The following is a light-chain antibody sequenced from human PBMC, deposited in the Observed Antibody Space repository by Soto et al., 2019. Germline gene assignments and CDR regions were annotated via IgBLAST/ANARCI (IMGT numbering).Light chain of an antibody. CDR3: HLETSLPPWT. J-gene: IGKJ1*01. Sequence: DIQLTQSPSSLSASVGDRVTITCRASQRINTYMNWYQHKPGKAPNLLIYAASSLQSGVPSRFSGSGFGTDFTLNIRSLQPEDIATYYCHLETSLPPWTLAQGTKVDIK. CDR1: QRINTY. V-gene: IGKV1-39*01. CDR2: AAS.